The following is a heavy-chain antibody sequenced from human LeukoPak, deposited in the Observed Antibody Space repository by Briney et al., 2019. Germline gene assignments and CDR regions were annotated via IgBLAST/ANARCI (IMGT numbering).Heavy chain of an antibody. CDR3: ASGFLDDFWSGHF. CDR1: GFTFSTHW. V-gene: IGHV3-7*01. J-gene: IGHJ1*01. CDR2: IKYDGSEK. D-gene: IGHD3-3*01. Sequence: PGGSLRLFCSASGFTFSTHWMSWVRQAPGKGPAWVANIKYDGSEKYYVDSVKGRFTISRDNAKNSLYLQMNSLRAGDTAVYYCASGFLDDFWSGHFWGQGTLVTVSS.